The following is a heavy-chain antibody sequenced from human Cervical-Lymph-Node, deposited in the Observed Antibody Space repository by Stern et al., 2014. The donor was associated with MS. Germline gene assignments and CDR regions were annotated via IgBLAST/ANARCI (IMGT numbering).Heavy chain of an antibody. D-gene: IGHD3-10*01. Sequence: EVQLLESGGGLVKPGKSLRLSCAASGFTFNNAWLNWVRQAPGKGLEWVGRIKSNTDGGTTDYAAFVKGRFTISRDDSKNTLYLQMNSLKTEDTAVYYCTTVGRIGGFRCFDYWGQGALVSVSS. CDR1: GFTFNNAW. J-gene: IGHJ4*02. V-gene: IGHV3-15*01. CDR2: IKSNTDGGTT. CDR3: TTVGRIGGFRCFDY.